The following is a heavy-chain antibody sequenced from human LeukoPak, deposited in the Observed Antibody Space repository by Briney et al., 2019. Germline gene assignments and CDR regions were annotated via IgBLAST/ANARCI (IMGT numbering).Heavy chain of an antibody. Sequence: SETLSLTCRVSGGSISNYYLSWIRQPPGKGLEWIGYSDYSGSNNYSPSLKSRVTISVDTSKKQFSLKLRSVTAADTAVYYCARDTGGSYYFHYWGQGTLVTVSS. J-gene: IGHJ4*02. CDR2: SDYSGSN. D-gene: IGHD1-26*01. CDR3: ARDTGGSYYFHY. V-gene: IGHV4-59*01. CDR1: GGSISNYY.